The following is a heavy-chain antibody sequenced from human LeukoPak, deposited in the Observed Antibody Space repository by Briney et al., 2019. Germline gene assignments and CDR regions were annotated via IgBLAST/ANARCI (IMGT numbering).Heavy chain of an antibody. CDR1: GFTFSSYG. CDR3: AKNGDRGAYCSGGTCYPYYYYYMDV. CDR2: ISGSGGST. D-gene: IGHD2-15*01. V-gene: IGHV3-23*01. J-gene: IGHJ6*03. Sequence: GGSLRLSCAASGFTFSSYGMSWVRQAPGKGLEWVSAISGSGGSTYYADSVKGRFAISRDNSKNTLYLQMNSLRAEDTAIYYCAKNGDRGAYCSGGTCYPYYYYYMDVWGKGTTVTISS.